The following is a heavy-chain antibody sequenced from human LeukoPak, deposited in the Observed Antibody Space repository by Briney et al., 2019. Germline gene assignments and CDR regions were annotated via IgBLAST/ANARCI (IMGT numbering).Heavy chain of an antibody. D-gene: IGHD2-21*02. J-gene: IGHJ3*02. V-gene: IGHV4-31*11. CDR1: GDSVSSGGYY. CDR3: ARDVVVTSSPDAFDI. Sequence: SETLSLTCAVSGDSVSSGGYYWTWIRQHPGKGLEWIGYISNSGTTSYNPSLESRVSISVDTSNNQFSLRLSSVTAADTAVYYCARDVVVTSSPDAFDIWGQGAMVTVSS. CDR2: ISNSGTT.